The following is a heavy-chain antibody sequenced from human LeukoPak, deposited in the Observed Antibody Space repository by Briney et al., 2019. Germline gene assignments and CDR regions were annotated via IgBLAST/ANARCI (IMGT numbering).Heavy chain of an antibody. CDR1: GGSISSYY. Sequence: SETLSLTCTVSGGSISSYYWSWIRQPPGKGLEWIGYIYYSGSTNYNPSLESRVTISVDTSKNQFSLKLSSVTAADTAVYYCARHLIAVAAVDYWGQGTLVAVSS. CDR3: ARHLIAVAAVDY. D-gene: IGHD6-19*01. J-gene: IGHJ4*02. CDR2: IYYSGST. V-gene: IGHV4-59*08.